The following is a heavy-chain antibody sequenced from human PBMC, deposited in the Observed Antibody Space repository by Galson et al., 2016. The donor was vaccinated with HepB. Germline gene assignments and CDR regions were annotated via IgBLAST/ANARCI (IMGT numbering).Heavy chain of an antibody. V-gene: IGHV4-4*07. CDR1: GVSISDYY. Sequence: LTCTVSGVSISDYYWSWIRQPAGKGLEWVGRIYASGGTYYSPSLKSRVTMSVDTSKNQFSLKVYSVTAADTAVYYCARITGDRTVDSWGQGTLVTVSS. CDR3: ARITGDRTVDS. J-gene: IGHJ4*02. CDR2: IYASGGT. D-gene: IGHD7-27*01.